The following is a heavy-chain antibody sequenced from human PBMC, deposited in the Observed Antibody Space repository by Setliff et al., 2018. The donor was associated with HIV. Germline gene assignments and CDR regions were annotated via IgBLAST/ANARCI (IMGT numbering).Heavy chain of an antibody. V-gene: IGHV5-51*01. CDR2: IYPGDSDT. D-gene: IGHD3-10*01. Sequence: RGESLKISCKGSGYSFTSYWIGWVRQMPGKGLGWMGIIYPGDSDTRYSPSFQGQVTISADKSISTAYLQWSSLKASDTAMYYCARLSGNYYGSGSYYNRVWYFDYWGQGTLVTVSS. CDR1: GYSFTSYW. CDR3: ARLSGNYYGSGSYYNRVWYFDY. J-gene: IGHJ4*02.